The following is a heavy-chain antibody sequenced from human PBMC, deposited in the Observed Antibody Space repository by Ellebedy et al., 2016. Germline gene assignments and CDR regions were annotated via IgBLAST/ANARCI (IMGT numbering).Heavy chain of an antibody. V-gene: IGHV4-59*01. CDR3: ARGVGSGWFDP. D-gene: IGHD2-15*01. CDR2: IYYSGST. J-gene: IGHJ5*02. Sequence: SETLSLTCTVSGGSISSYYWNWIRQPPGKGLEWIGYIYYSGSTNYNPSLKSRVTISVDTSKNQFSLKLSSVTAADTAVYYCARGVGSGWFDPWGQGTLVTVSS. CDR1: GGSISSYY.